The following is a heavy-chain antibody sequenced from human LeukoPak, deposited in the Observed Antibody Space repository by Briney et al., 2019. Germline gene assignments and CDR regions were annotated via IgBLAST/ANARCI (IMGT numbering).Heavy chain of an antibody. CDR1: GYSFSTHW. J-gene: IGHJ4*02. CDR3: ARHGRVGATQSYFDY. V-gene: IGHV5-51*01. D-gene: IGHD1-26*01. CDR2: IYPGDSDT. Sequence: GESLKISCKGSGYSFSTHWIAWVRQMPGKGLECMGIIYPGDSDTRYSPSFQGQVTISADRSTSSAYLQWSSLKATDTAIYFCARHGRVGATQSYFDYWGQGTLVTVSS.